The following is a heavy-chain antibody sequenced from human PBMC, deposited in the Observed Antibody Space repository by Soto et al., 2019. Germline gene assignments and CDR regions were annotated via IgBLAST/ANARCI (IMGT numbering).Heavy chain of an antibody. Sequence: PGGSLRLSCAASGSTFSSYALSWVRQAPGKGLEWVSSFSGSGVTTYYADSVKGRFTISRDNSKNTLYLEMKSLRAEDTAVYYCAKGGRDDVWYHFDCWGQGTLVTVSS. V-gene: IGHV3-23*01. J-gene: IGHJ4*02. D-gene: IGHD6-13*01. CDR3: AKGGRDDVWYHFDC. CDR2: FSGSGVTT. CDR1: GSTFSSYA.